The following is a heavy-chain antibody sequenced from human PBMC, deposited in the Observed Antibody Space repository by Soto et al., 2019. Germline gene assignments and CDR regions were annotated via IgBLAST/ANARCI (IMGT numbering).Heavy chain of an antibody. CDR2: IYTSGTA. D-gene: IGHD6-13*01. J-gene: IGHJ5*02. CDR3: ARDFDSSIWCRLHX. CDR1: GGSIKTYF. V-gene: IGHV4-4*07. Sequence: PSETLSLTFTVSGGSIKTYFWSWIRQPAGKGLEWILGIYTSGTANYSPSLKGRVIMAVDTAKNQLSLKLTSVTAADTAVYYCARDFDSSIWCRLHXWGQGTLVTVSX.